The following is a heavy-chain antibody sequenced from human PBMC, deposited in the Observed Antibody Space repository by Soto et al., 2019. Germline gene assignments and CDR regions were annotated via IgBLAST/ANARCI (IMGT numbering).Heavy chain of an antibody. Sequence: GGSLRLSCAASGFTFSSYAMSWVRQAPGKGLEGVSAISGSGGSTYYADSVKGRFTISRDNSKNTLYLQMNSLRAEDTAVYYCAKEGRRITIFGVVGRYYYGMDVWGQGTTVTVSS. CDR2: ISGSGGST. CDR1: GFTFSSYA. V-gene: IGHV3-23*01. CDR3: AKEGRRITIFGVVGRYYYGMDV. J-gene: IGHJ6*02. D-gene: IGHD3-3*01.